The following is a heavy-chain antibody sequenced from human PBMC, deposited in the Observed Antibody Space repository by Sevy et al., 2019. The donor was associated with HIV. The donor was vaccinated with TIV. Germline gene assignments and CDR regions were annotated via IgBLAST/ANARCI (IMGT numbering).Heavy chain of an antibody. D-gene: IGHD6-19*01. J-gene: IGHJ3*02. CDR2: IFSSEST. CDR3: GRPYSSGWYGAFDI. CDR1: GGSISSYY. Sequence: SETLSLTCTVSGGSISSYYWSWIRQPPGKGLEWIGFIFSSESTKYNPSLKSRVTLSVDASKNQFSLKLSSVTAADTAVYYCGRPYSSGWYGAFDIWDQGTMVTVSS. V-gene: IGHV4-59*12.